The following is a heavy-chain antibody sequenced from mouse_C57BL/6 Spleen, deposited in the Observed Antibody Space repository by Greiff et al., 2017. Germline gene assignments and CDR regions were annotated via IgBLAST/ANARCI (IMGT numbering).Heavy chain of an antibody. J-gene: IGHJ4*01. CDR2: ISDGGSYT. V-gene: IGHV5-4*01. CDR1: GFTFSSYA. Sequence: EVKVVESGGGLVKPGGSLKLSCAASGFTFSSYAMSWVRQTPEKRLEWVATISDGGSYTYYPDNVKGRFTISRDNAKNNLYLQMSHLKSEDTAMYYCARDGGLGAMDYWGQGTSVTVSS. D-gene: IGHD4-1*01. CDR3: ARDGGLGAMDY.